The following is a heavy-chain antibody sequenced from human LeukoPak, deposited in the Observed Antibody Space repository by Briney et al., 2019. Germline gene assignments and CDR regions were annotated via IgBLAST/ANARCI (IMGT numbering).Heavy chain of an antibody. CDR3: ARVRIYGSGSDHFDY. CDR2: MYHSGST. J-gene: IGHJ4*02. CDR1: GYSIRSGYY. V-gene: IGHV4-38-2*02. Sequence: TPSETLSLTCTVSGYSIRSGYYWGWIRQPPGKGLEWIGSMYHSGSTYYNPSLRSRVIISVDTSKNQFSLKLSSVTAADTAVYYCARVRIYGSGSDHFDYWGQGTLVTVSS. D-gene: IGHD3-10*01.